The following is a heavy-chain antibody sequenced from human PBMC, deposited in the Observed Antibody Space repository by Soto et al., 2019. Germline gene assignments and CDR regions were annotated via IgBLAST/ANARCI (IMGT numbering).Heavy chain of an antibody. CDR3: AAETTGTPYGMDV. J-gene: IGHJ6*02. Sequence: SVKVSCKASGGTFSSYAISWLLQAPGQGLEWMGGIIPIFGTADYAQKFQGRVTITRDTSASTAYMELSSLRSEDTAVYYCAAETTGTPYGMDVWGQGTTVTVSS. CDR1: GGTFSSYA. CDR2: IIPIFGTA. D-gene: IGHD1-1*01. V-gene: IGHV1-69*05.